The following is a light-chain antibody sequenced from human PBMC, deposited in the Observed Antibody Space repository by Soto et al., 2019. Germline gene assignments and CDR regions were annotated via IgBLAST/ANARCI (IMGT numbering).Light chain of an antibody. J-gene: IGLJ1*01. CDR1: SSDVGGYNY. CDR3: SSYTSSSTRV. V-gene: IGLV2-14*01. CDR2: DVS. Sequence: QSALPHPASVSGSPGQSITISCTGTSSDVGGYNYVSWYQQYPGKAPKLMVYDVSNRPSGVSNRFSGSKSGNTASLTISGLQAEDEADYDCSSYTSSSTRVFGTGTKLTVL.